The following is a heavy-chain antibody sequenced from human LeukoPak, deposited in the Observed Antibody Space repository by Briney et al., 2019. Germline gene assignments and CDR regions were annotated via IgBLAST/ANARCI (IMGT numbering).Heavy chain of an antibody. V-gene: IGHV4-4*09. Sequence: KPSETLSLTCTVSGGSISSYYWSWIRRPPGKGLEWLGYIYTSGTTDYNPSLKSRVTISVDMSKNQFSLRLSSVTAADTAVYYCARRGRDYDILTGYYPRGFDIWGQGTMVTVSS. CDR2: IYTSGTT. D-gene: IGHD3-9*01. CDR3: ARRGRDYDILTGYYPRGFDI. CDR1: GGSISSYY. J-gene: IGHJ3*02.